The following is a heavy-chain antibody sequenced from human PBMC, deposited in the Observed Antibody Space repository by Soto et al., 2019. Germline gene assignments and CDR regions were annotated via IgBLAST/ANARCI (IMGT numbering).Heavy chain of an antibody. Sequence: SETLSLTCTVSGGSISSYYWSWIRQPPGKGLEWIGYIYYSGSTNYNPSLKSRVTISVDTSKNQFSLKLSSVTAADTAVYYCGRDRLAAENPDYDFWSGYPGGYYYYGMDVWGQGTTVTVSS. J-gene: IGHJ6*02. V-gene: IGHV4-59*01. D-gene: IGHD3-3*01. CDR1: GGSISSYY. CDR2: IYYSGST. CDR3: GRDRLAAENPDYDFWSGYPGGYYYYGMDV.